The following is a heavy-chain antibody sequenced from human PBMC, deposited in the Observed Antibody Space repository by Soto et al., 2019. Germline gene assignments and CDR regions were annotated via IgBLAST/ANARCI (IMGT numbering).Heavy chain of an antibody. CDR3: ARARYGGSYGTY. J-gene: IGHJ4*02. Sequence: SVKVSCKASGGTFSSYAISWVRQAPGQGLEWMGGIIPIFGTANYAQKFQGRVTITADESTSTAYMELSSLRSEDTAVYYCARARYGGSYGTYWGQGTLVTVSS. CDR2: IIPIFGTA. D-gene: IGHD1-26*01. CDR1: GGTFSSYA. V-gene: IGHV1-69*13.